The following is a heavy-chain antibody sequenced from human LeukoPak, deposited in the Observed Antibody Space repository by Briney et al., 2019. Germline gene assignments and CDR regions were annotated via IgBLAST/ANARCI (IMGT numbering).Heavy chain of an antibody. V-gene: IGHV4-59*08. CDR3: ARHIGGGIEDMDV. J-gene: IGHJ6*03. CDR2: IYVTGN. D-gene: IGHD3-16*02. CDR1: GGSIGTYY. Sequence: SESLSLTCTVSGGSIGTYYWSWVRQSPGKGLEWIGYIYVTGNRYNPYLQSRVTISVDTSRNQFFLKMSSVTAADTAVYYCARHIGGGIEDMDVWGKGTKVTVSS.